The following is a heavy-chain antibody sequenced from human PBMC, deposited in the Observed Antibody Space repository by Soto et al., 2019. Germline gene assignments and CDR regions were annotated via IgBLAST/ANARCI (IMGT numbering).Heavy chain of an antibody. J-gene: IGHJ4*01. CDR1: GFTFSSYG. CDR3: AREGYGGNPLDY. V-gene: IGHV3-33*01. Sequence: PGGSLRVSCAASGFTFSSYGMHWVRQAPGKGLEWVAVIWYDGSNKYYADSVKGRFTISRDNSKNTLYLQMNSLRAEDTAVYYCAREGYGGNPLDYWGQGTLVTVSS. CDR2: IWYDGSNK. D-gene: IGHD4-17*01.